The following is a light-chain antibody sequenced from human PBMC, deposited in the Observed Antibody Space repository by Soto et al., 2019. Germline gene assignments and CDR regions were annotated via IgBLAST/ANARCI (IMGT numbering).Light chain of an antibody. J-gene: IGKJ1*01. CDR3: QQYNSYS. V-gene: IGKV1-39*01. CDR1: QRISSY. Sequence: DIQMTQSPSSLSASLGDRVTITCRASQRISSYLNWYQQKPGKAPKLLIYAASSLQSGVPSRFSGSGSGTEFTLTISSLQPDDFATYYCQQYNSYSFGQGTKVDI. CDR2: AAS.